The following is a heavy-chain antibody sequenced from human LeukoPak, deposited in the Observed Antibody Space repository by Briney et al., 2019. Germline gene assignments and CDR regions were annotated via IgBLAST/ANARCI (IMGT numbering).Heavy chain of an antibody. Sequence: GGSLRLSCAASGFTFGDYYMSWIRQAPGKGLEWVSYISSSGSTIYYADSVKGRFTISRDNAKNSLYLQMNSLRAEDTAVYYCARPPQPDGDPLDYWGQGTLVTVSS. V-gene: IGHV3-11*04. CDR3: ARPPQPDGDPLDY. J-gene: IGHJ4*02. CDR1: GFTFGDYY. D-gene: IGHD4-17*01. CDR2: ISSSGSTI.